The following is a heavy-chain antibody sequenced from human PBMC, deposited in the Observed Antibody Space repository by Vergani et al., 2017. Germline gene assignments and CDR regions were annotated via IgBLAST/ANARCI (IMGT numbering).Heavy chain of an antibody. CDR2: ISWNSGSI. CDR3: AKDILGIAATGTGFDY. V-gene: IGHV3-9*03. D-gene: IGHD6-13*01. CDR1: GFTFDDYA. Sequence: EVQLVESGGGLVQPGRSLRLSCAASGFTFDDYAMHWVRQAPGKGLEWVSGISWNSGSIGYADSVKGRFTISRDNAKNSLYLQMNSLRAEDMALYYCAKDILGIAATGTGFDYWGQGTLVTVSS. J-gene: IGHJ4*02.